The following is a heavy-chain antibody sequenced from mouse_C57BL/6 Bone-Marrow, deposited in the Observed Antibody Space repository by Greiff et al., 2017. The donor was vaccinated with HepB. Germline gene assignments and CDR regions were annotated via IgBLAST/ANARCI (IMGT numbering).Heavy chain of an antibody. J-gene: IGHJ3*01. CDR3: AIPWGITTGAWFAY. V-gene: IGHV5-12*01. Sequence: EVQLVESGGGLVQPGGSLKLSCAASGFTFSDYYMYWVRQTPEKRLEWVAYISNGGGSTYYPDTVKGRFTISRDNAKNTLYLQMSRLKSEDTAMYYCAIPWGITTGAWFAYWGQGTLVTVSA. D-gene: IGHD2-4*01. CDR1: GFTFSDYY. CDR2: ISNGGGST.